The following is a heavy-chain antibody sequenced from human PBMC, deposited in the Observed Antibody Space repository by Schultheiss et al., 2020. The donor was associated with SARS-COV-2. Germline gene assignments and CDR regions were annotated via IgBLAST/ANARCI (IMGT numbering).Heavy chain of an antibody. Sequence: SVKVSCKASGGTFSSYAISWVRQAPGQGLEWMGGIIPIFGTANYAQKFQGRVTITADESTSTAYMELSSLRSEDTAVYYCARSVNWNGIGYGMDVWGQGTTVTVSS. CDR2: IIPIFGTA. V-gene: IGHV1-69*13. D-gene: IGHD1-20*01. CDR1: GGTFSSYA. CDR3: ARSVNWNGIGYGMDV. J-gene: IGHJ6*02.